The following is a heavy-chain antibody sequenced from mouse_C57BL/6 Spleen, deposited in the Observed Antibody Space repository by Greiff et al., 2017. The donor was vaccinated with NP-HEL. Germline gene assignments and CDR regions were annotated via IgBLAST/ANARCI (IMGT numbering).Heavy chain of an antibody. CDR3: ARRGFYCGSSLYAMDY. V-gene: IGHV1-26*01. CDR2: INPNNGGT. D-gene: IGHD1-1*01. J-gene: IGHJ4*01. Sequence: EVQLQQSGPELVKPGASVKISCKASGYTFTDYYMNWVKQSQGKSLEWIGDINPNNGGTSYNQKVKGKATLTVDKSSSTAYMELRSLTSEDSAVYYCARRGFYCGSSLYAMDYWGQGTSVTVSS. CDR1: GYTFTDYY.